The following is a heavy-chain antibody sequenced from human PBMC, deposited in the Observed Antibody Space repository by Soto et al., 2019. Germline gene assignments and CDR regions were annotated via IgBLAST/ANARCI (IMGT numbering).Heavy chain of an antibody. J-gene: IGHJ6*02. CDR2: ISSSGNSI. CDR3: APAPSGLDV. Sequence: GGSLRLSCVASGFTFTSYEMNWVRQAPGKGLEWVSYISSSGNSIYYADSVKGRFTISRDNAKNSLFLQMNSLRVEDTAVYYCAPAPSGLDVWGQGTTVTVSS. CDR1: GFTFTSYE. V-gene: IGHV3-48*03. D-gene: IGHD2-2*01.